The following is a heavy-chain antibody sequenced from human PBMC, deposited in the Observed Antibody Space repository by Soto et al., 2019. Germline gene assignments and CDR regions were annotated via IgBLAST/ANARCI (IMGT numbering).Heavy chain of an antibody. J-gene: IGHJ6*02. CDR3: ARAPRGRPAAGTVGYYGMDV. V-gene: IGHV1-69*01. CDR2: IIPSIGTA. D-gene: IGHD6-13*01. CDR1: GGTFSSYA. Sequence: QVQLVQSGAEVKKPGSSVKVSCKASGGTFSSYAISWVRQATRQWLEGMGGIIPSIGTANYAQKFQGRVTITADESTSTAYVELRSLRSEDTAVDYCARAPRGRPAAGTVGYYGMDVWGQGTTVPVSS.